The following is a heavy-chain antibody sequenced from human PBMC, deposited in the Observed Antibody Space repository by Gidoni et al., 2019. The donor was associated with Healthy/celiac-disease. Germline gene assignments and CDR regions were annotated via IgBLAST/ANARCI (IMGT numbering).Heavy chain of an antibody. CDR1: GYTFNSYG. CDR2: ISAYNGNT. Sequence: QVQLVQSGAEVKKPGASVKVSCKASGYTFNSYGISWVRQAPGQGLEWMGWISAYNGNTNYAQKLQGRVTWTTDTSTSTAYMELRSLRSDDTAVYYCARVDETVDTAMVSSWFDPLGQGTLVTVSS. CDR3: ARVDETVDTAMVSSWFDP. V-gene: IGHV1-18*04. J-gene: IGHJ5*02. D-gene: IGHD5-18*01.